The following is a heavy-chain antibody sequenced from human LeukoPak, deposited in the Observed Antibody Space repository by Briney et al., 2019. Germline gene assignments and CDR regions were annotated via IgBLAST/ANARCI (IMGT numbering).Heavy chain of an antibody. V-gene: IGHV1-2*02. CDR2: INPNSGGT. Sequence: ASVKVSCKASGYTFTGYYMHWVRQAPGQGLEWMGWINPNSGGTNYAQKFKGRVTMTRDTSISTAYMELSRLRSDDTAVYYCASCISIFGVVSLESDRRCWLDPWGQGTLVTVSS. J-gene: IGHJ5*02. CDR3: ASCISIFGVVSLESDRRCWLDP. CDR1: GYTFTGYY. D-gene: IGHD3-3*01.